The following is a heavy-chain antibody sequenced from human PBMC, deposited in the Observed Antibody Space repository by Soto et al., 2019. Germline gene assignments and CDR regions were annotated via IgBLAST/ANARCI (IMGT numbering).Heavy chain of an antibody. CDR2: IYWDDDK. Sequence: QITLKESGPTLVKPTQTLTLTCTFSGFSLSTSGVGVGWIRQPPGKALEWLALIYWDDDKRYSPSLKSRLTMTKDTSKNQVVLTMTNMDPVDTATYYCALQRVHYGSGSYPGPGAGFFDYWGQGTLVTVSS. CDR3: ALQRVHYGSGSYPGPGAGFFDY. CDR1: GFSLSTSGVG. J-gene: IGHJ4*02. D-gene: IGHD3-10*01. V-gene: IGHV2-5*02.